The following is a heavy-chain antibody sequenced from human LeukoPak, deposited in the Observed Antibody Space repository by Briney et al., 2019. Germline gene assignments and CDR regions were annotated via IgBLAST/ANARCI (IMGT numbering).Heavy chain of an antibody. J-gene: IGHJ6*03. CDR3: YARPVLPAAFLPSGNYMDV. CDR2: IYSGGMT. Sequence: GGSLRLSCAASGLNVTYNYMSWVRQAPGRGLEWLSVIYSGGMTYYADSVKGRFIISRDNSKNTLYLQMNRLRAEDTAVYYCYARPVLPAAFLPSGNYMDVWGKGTTVTVSS. D-gene: IGHD2-2*01. CDR1: GLNVTYNY. V-gene: IGHV3-53*01.